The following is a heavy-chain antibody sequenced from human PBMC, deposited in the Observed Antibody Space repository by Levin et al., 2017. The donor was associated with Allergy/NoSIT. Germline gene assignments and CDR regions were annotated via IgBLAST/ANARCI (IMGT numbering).Heavy chain of an antibody. D-gene: IGHD3-16*01. CDR2: ISGPGETT. V-gene: IGHV3-23*01. CDR3: TKKRVSHYAFDYNFFDP. J-gene: IGHJ5*02. CDR1: GFTFSDYA. Sequence: QSGGSLRLSCAASGFTFSDYAMAWVRQAPGKGLEWVCGISGPGETTVYVDSVKGRFTVSRDNSKNTLYLHMNDLRAEDTAVDFCTKKRVSHYAFDYNFFDPWGQGTLVTVSS.